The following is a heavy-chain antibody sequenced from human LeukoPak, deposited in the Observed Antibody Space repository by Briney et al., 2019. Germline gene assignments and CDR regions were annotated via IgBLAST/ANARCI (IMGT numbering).Heavy chain of an antibody. J-gene: IGHJ4*02. CDR2: INSDGSST. V-gene: IGHV3-74*01. CDR1: GFTFSNYW. D-gene: IGHD6-13*01. CDR3: VRGIAATGNDY. Sequence: GGSLRLSCADSGFTFSNYWMHWVRQAPAKGLVWVSLINSDGSSTNYAASVKGRFTISRDNAKNTLYLQMNSLRAEDTAVYYCVRGIAATGNDYWGQGTLVTVSS.